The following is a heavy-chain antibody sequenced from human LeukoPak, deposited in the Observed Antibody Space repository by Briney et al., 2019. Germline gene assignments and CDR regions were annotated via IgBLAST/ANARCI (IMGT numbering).Heavy chain of an antibody. Sequence: PGGSLRLSCAASGFTFSSYAMSWVRQAPGKGLEWVSVIGGSGDGTYYADSVKGRFTISRDNSKNMVYLQMNSLRAEDTAVYYCAKGAVTTYFRGAFDIWGQGTMVTVSS. V-gene: IGHV3-23*01. CDR3: AKGAVTTYFRGAFDI. CDR2: IGGSGDGT. J-gene: IGHJ3*02. CDR1: GFTFSSYA. D-gene: IGHD4-17*01.